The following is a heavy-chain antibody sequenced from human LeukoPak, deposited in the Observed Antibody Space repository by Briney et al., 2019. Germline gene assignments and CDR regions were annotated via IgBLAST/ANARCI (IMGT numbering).Heavy chain of an antibody. D-gene: IGHD6-13*01. Sequence: PGGSLRLSCAASGFTFGNYAMSWVRQGPGKGLEWVSSISGSGGTTYYADSVKGRFTISRDNSQNTLYLQMNSLRAEDTAVYYCAKDLTSYSSSWYDYWGQGTLVTVSS. CDR3: AKDLTSYSSSWYDY. CDR2: ISGSGGTT. CDR1: GFTFGNYA. V-gene: IGHV3-23*01. J-gene: IGHJ4*02.